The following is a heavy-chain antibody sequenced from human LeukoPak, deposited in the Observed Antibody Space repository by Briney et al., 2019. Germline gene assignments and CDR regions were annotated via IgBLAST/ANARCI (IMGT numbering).Heavy chain of an antibody. Sequence: PSDTLSLTCTVSGGSISSVGYYWTWIRRHPGKGLEWIGYIYYTGSTYYNPSLKSRVTRSLDTSNNQFSLKLSSVTAADTAVYYCARGTYGELDYWGQGTLVTVSS. CDR1: GGSISSVGYY. D-gene: IGHD4-17*01. CDR2: IYYTGST. V-gene: IGHV4-31*03. CDR3: ARGTYGELDY. J-gene: IGHJ4*02.